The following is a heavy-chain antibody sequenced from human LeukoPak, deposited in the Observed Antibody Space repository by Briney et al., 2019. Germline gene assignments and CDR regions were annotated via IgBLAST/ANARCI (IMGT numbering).Heavy chain of an antibody. CDR3: ARGSIFGVVSYYYGMDV. D-gene: IGHD3-3*01. CDR1: GYSFSTYW. CDR2: IYPGDSDT. Sequence: GESLKISCKGSGYSFSTYWIGWVRQMPGKGLEWMGIIYPGDSDTRYSPSFQGQVTISADKSINTAYLQWSSLKASDTAMYYCARGSIFGVVSYYYGMDVWGQGTTVTVSS. V-gene: IGHV5-51*01. J-gene: IGHJ6*02.